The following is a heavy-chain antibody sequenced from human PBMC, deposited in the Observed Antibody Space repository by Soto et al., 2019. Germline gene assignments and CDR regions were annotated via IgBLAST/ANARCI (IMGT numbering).Heavy chain of an antibody. CDR1: GGSLSGYI. V-gene: IGHV4-34*02. CDR2: INHSGTI. J-gene: IGHJ5*02. Sequence: QVQLQQWGAGLLKPSETLSLTCAVNGGSLSGYIWNWIRQSPGKGLEWIGEINHSGTINYNPSLKNRVNMSAARSLKQFSPKLRSMTAAYTAVYYCATGGGFIATRRVWFDPWGQGTQVTVSS. CDR3: ATGGGFIATRRVWFDP. D-gene: IGHD3-16*02.